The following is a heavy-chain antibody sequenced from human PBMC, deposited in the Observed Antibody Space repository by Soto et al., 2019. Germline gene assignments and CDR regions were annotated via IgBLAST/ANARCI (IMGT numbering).Heavy chain of an antibody. V-gene: IGHV5-51*01. CDR1: GYSFTSYW. CDR2: IYPGDSDT. CDR3: ARLEGQPYSSSSPHY. J-gene: IGHJ4*02. Sequence: GESLKISCKGSGYSFTSYWIGWVRQMPGKGLEWMGIIYPGDSDTRYSPSFQGQVTISADKSISTAYLQWSSLKASDTAMYYCARLEGQPYSSSSPHYWGQGTLVTVSS. D-gene: IGHD6-6*01.